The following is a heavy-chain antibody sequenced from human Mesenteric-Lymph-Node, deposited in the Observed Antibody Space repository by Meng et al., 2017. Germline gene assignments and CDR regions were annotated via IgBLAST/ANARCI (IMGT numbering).Heavy chain of an antibody. J-gene: IGHJ4*02. CDR3: ARVGQWLPIDY. Sequence: ESLPGLVKPLQPLPLPYPGSGGLIRMIGVYGTGPRRHPRKSLGGIGFINDHGRTYYNPSSMSRVTTSVEKSKNQFSLNLSCVTAAAAAVYYCARVGQWLPIDYWGQGTLVTVSS. V-gene: IGHV4-31*03. CDR2: INDHGRT. CDR1: GGLIRMIGVY. D-gene: IGHD6-19*01.